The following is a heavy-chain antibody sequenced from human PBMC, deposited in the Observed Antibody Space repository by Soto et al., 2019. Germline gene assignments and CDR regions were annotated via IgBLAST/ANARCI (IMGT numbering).Heavy chain of an antibody. Sequence: QVHLVESGGGVVQPGRSIRLSCTVSGFTFSDYGMHWVRRAPDKGLEWVAVISYDGKNKYVTDSVKGRFSISRNNFSNTLTIQINNLRTKDAAVYYCAIAKRRCSSSNCHGMDNLGQGTLITVS. V-gene: IGHV3-30*19. CDR1: GFTFSDYG. J-gene: IGHJ4*02. CDR3: AIAKRRCSSSNCHGMDN. D-gene: IGHD2-2*01. CDR2: ISYDGKNK.